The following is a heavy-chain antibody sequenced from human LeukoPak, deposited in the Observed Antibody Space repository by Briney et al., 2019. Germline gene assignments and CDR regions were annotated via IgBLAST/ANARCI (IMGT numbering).Heavy chain of an antibody. CDR1: GGSFSGYY. CDR3: ARIEYSYEPIDY. CDR2: INHSGST. V-gene: IGHV4-34*01. J-gene: IGHJ4*02. Sequence: SETLSLTCAVYGGSFSGYYWSWIRQPPGKGLEWIGEINHSGSTNYNPSLKSRVTISVDTSKNQFSLKLSSVTAADTAVYYCARIEYSYEPIDYWGQGTLVTVSS. D-gene: IGHD5-18*01.